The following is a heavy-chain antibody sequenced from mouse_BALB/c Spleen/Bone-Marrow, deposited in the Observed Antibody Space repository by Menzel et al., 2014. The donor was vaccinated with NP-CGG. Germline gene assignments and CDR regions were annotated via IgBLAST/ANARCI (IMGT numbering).Heavy chain of an antibody. V-gene: IGHV2-6-4*01. J-gene: IGHJ3*01. CDR1: GFSLSRYS. D-gene: IGHD2-1*01. Sequence: QVQLKESGPGLVAPSQSLSITCTVSGFSLSRYSVHWVRQPPGKGLEWLGMIWGGGSTDYNSALKSRLSISKDNYKSQVFLKMNSLQTDDTARYYCARTGNYPAWFAYWGQGTLVTVPA. CDR2: IWGGGST. CDR3: ARTGNYPAWFAY.